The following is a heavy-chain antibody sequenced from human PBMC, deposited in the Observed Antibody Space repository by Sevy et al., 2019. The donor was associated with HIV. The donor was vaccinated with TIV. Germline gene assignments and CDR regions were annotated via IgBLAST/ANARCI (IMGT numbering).Heavy chain of an antibody. J-gene: IGHJ4*02. D-gene: IGHD5-18*01. CDR3: ATGDTAMITDLDY. CDR2: IDSGGLT. Sequence: GGSLRLSCGASGFSFSNNAMNWVRQAPGKGPEWVSGIDSGGLTYYADSVKGRFTISRDNSMEMLFLQMNSLRPDDTAVYYCATGDTAMITDLDYLGQGTLVTVSS. CDR1: GFSFSNNA. V-gene: IGHV3-23*01.